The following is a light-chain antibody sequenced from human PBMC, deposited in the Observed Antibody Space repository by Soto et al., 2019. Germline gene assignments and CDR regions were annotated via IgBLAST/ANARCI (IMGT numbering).Light chain of an antibody. J-gene: IGKJ2*01. CDR2: AAS. CDR3: QQTSSIPT. V-gene: IGKV1-39*01. CDR1: QSISSY. Sequence: DIQMTQSPSSLSASVGDRVTITCRASQSISSYLNWYQVKPGKAPKLLIYAASTLESGVPSRFSGRGSGTDFTLTISSLHSEDFATYFCQQTSSIPTFGQGTKLEIK.